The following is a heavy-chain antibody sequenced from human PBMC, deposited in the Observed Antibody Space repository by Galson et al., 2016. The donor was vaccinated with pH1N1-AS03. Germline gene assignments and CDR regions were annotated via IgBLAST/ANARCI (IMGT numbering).Heavy chain of an antibody. D-gene: IGHD3-22*01. Sequence: ETLSLTCSVSGAPITSGSHYWTWIRQLPGKGLEWIGYIYYSATTRFNPSLATRVTMSVARSKSQFSLNLMSAPAADTAVYYCARDGQLWPHYYPLDVWGQGTTVTVSS. V-gene: IGHV4-61*01. CDR2: IYYSATT. J-gene: IGHJ6*02. CDR3: ARDGQLWPHYYPLDV. CDR1: GAPITSGSHY.